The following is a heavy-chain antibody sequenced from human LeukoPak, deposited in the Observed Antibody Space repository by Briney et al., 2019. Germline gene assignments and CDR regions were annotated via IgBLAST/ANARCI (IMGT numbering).Heavy chain of an antibody. J-gene: IGHJ4*02. V-gene: IGHV3-30*01. CDR1: GFTFSSYA. D-gene: IGHD4-23*01. CDR2: ISYDGSNK. Sequence: GGSLRLSCAASGFTFSSYAMHWVRQAPGKGLEWVAVISYDGSNKYYADSVKGRFTISRDNSKNTLYLQMNSLRAEDTAVYYYARERSGGNSEAYFDYWGQGTLVTVSS. CDR3: ARERSGGNSEAYFDY.